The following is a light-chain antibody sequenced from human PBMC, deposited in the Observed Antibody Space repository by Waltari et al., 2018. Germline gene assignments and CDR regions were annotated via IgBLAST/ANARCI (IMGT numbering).Light chain of an antibody. Sequence: AIRITQSPSSLSASTGDRVTIPCLASQGISSYLAWYQQKPGKAPKLLIYGASTLQSGVPSRFSGSGSGTDFTLTISCLQSEDFATYYCQQYHNYPFFGGGTRVEIK. V-gene: IGKV1-8*01. J-gene: IGKJ4*01. CDR2: GAS. CDR1: QGISSY. CDR3: QQYHNYPF.